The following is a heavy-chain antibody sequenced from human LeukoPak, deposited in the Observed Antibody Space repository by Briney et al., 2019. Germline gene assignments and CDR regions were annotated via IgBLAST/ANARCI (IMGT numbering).Heavy chain of an antibody. CDR1: GFTFSSYA. Sequence: GSLRLSCAASGFTFSSYAMSWVRQAPGKGLEWVSAISGGGGSTYYADSVKGRFTISRDNSKNTLYLQMNSLRAEDTAVYYCAKEGYCSSTSCAQVWFDPWGQGTLVTVSS. J-gene: IGHJ5*02. V-gene: IGHV3-23*01. CDR3: AKEGYCSSTSCAQVWFDP. CDR2: ISGGGGST. D-gene: IGHD2-2*01.